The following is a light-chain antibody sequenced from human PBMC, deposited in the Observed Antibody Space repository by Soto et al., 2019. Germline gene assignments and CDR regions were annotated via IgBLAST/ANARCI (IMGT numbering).Light chain of an antibody. CDR1: SSDVGSYNL. Sequence: LTQPASVSGAAGQSITISCTGTSSDVGSYNLVSWYQQHPGKAPKLMIYEGSKRPSGVSNRFSGSKSGNTASLTISGLQAEDEADYYCCSYAGSSTFEVFGTGTKVTVL. V-gene: IGLV2-23*03. J-gene: IGLJ1*01. CDR3: CSYAGSSTFEV. CDR2: EGS.